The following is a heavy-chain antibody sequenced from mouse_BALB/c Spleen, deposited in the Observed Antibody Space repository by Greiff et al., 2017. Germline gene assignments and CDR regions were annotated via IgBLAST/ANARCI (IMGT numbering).Heavy chain of an antibody. Sequence: DVQLQESGGGLVQPGGSMKLSCVASGFTFSNYWMNWVRQSPEKGLEWVAEIRLKSNNYATHYAESVKGRFTISRDDSKSSVYLQMNNLRAEDTGIYYCTRRGGLLHFDYWGQGTTLTVSS. CDR3: TRRGGLLHFDY. CDR1: GFTFSNYW. J-gene: IGHJ2*01. V-gene: IGHV6-6*02. CDR2: IRLKSNNYAT. D-gene: IGHD1-1*01.